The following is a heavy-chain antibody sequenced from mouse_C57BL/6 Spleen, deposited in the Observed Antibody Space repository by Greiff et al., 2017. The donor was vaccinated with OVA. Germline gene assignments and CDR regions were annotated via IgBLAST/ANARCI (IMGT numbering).Heavy chain of an antibody. V-gene: IGHV1-4*01. CDR2: INPSSGYT. Sequence: QVQLQQSGAELARPGASVKMSCKASGYTFTSYTMHWVKQRPGQGLEWIGYINPSSGYTKYNQKFKDKATLTADKSSSTAYMQLSSLTSEDSAVYYCARGDSSGDGYAMDYWGQGTSVTVSS. D-gene: IGHD3-2*02. CDR1: GYTFTSYT. J-gene: IGHJ4*01. CDR3: ARGDSSGDGYAMDY.